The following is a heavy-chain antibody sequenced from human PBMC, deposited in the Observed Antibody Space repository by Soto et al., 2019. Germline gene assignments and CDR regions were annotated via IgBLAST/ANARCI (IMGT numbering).Heavy chain of an antibody. CDR2: MSHSGGT. Sequence: QVQLQQWGAGLLKPSETLSLTCAVYGGSVSSGSYYWSWIRQPPGKGLEWIGEMSHSGGTHFNPSLKSRGTISVDTSKIQFSPKMSFVTAADTALYYCARVERGTATTVVDAFDIWGPGTMVTVSS. V-gene: IGHV4-34*01. CDR3: ARVERGTATTVVDAFDI. CDR1: GGSVSSGSYY. D-gene: IGHD1-1*01. J-gene: IGHJ3*02.